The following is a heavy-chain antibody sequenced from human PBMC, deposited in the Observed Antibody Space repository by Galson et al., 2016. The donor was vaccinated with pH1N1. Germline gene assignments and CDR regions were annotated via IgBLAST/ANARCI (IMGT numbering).Heavy chain of an antibody. V-gene: IGHV1-69*13. Sequence: SVKVSCKASGGTFSSYAIGSYAISWVRQAPGQGLEWMGGIIPMFPTPTYAQKFQGRVTITADASTSTAYMELGSLRSEDTAVYYCARPDQGAPYYYYGMDVWGKGTTVTVSS. CDR3: ARPDQGAPYYYYGMDV. D-gene: IGHD3-16*01. CDR2: IIPMFPTP. CDR1: GGTFSSYAIGSYA. J-gene: IGHJ6*04.